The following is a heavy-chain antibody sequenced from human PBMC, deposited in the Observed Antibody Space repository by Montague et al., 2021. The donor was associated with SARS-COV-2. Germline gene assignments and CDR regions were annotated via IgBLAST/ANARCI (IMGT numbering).Heavy chain of an antibody. CDR3: ARGYYYYYYYMDV. J-gene: IGHJ6*03. CDR1: GFTFSSYE. D-gene: IGHD3-10*01. CDR2: ISSSGSTI. Sequence: SLRLSCAASGFTFSSYEMNWVRQAPGKGLEWVSYISSSGSTIYYADSVKGRFTISRDNAKNSLYLQMNSLRAEDTAVYYCARGYYYYYYYMDVWGKGTTVTVSS. V-gene: IGHV3-48*03.